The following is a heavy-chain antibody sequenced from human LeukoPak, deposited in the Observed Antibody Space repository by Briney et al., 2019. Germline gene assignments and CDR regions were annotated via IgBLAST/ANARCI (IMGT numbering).Heavy chain of an antibody. CDR3: ARDMILLSGAFDI. V-gene: IGHV3-66*01. Sequence: PGGSLRLSCAASGFTVSSNYMSWVRQAPGKGLERVSVIYSGGSTYYADSVKGRFTISRDNSKNTLYLQMNSLRAEDTAVYYCARDMILLSGAFDIWGQGTMVTVSS. D-gene: IGHD2/OR15-2a*01. J-gene: IGHJ3*02. CDR2: IYSGGST. CDR1: GFTVSSNY.